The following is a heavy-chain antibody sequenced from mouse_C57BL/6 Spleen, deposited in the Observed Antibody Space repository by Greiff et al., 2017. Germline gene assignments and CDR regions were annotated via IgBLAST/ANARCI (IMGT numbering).Heavy chain of an antibody. J-gene: IGHJ4*01. Sequence: EVHLVESGPGLVKPSQSLSLTCSVTGYSITSGYYWNWIRQFPGNKLEWMGYISYDGSNNYNPSLKNRISITRDISKNQFFLKLNSVTTEDTATYYCAREDYGNAMDYWGQGTSVTVSS. D-gene: IGHD1-2*01. CDR3: AREDYGNAMDY. CDR1: GYSITSGYY. CDR2: ISYDGSN. V-gene: IGHV3-6*01.